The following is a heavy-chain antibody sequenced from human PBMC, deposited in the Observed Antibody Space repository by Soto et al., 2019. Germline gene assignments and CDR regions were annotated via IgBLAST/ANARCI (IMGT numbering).Heavy chain of an antibody. Sequence: SETLSLTCTVSGGSISSGGYYWSWIRQHPGKGLEWIGYIYYSGSTYYNPSLKSRVTIPVDTSKNQFSLKLSSVTAADTAVYYCARGWGSNYGIKYYYYYMDVWGKGTTVTVSS. CDR3: ARGWGSNYGIKYYYYYMDV. V-gene: IGHV4-31*03. J-gene: IGHJ6*03. CDR1: GGSISSGGYY. CDR2: IYYSGST. D-gene: IGHD3-16*01.